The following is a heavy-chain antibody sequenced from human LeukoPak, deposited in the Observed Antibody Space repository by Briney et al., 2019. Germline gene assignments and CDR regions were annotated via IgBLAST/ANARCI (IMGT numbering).Heavy chain of an antibody. V-gene: IGHV4-34*01. Sequence: SETLSLTCAVYGGSFSGYYWSWIRQPPGKGLEWIGEINHSGSTNYNPSLKSRVTISVDTSKNQFSLKLSSVTAADTAVYYCARTFLNSSSSYFDYWGQGTLVTVSS. D-gene: IGHD6-6*01. J-gene: IGHJ4*02. CDR1: GGSFSGYY. CDR2: INHSGST. CDR3: ARTFLNSSSSYFDY.